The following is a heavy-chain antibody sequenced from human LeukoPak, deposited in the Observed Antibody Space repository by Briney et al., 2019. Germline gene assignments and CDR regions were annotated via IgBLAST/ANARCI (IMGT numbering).Heavy chain of an antibody. Sequence: SETLSLTCTVSGGSISSSSYYWGWIRQPPGKGLEWIGSIYYSGSTYYNPSLKSRVTISVDTSKNQFSLKLSSMTAADTAVYYCARDVDFWSGYYTDAFDIWGQGTMVTVSS. J-gene: IGHJ3*02. D-gene: IGHD3-3*01. CDR2: IYYSGST. V-gene: IGHV4-39*07. CDR3: ARDVDFWSGYYTDAFDI. CDR1: GGSISSSSYY.